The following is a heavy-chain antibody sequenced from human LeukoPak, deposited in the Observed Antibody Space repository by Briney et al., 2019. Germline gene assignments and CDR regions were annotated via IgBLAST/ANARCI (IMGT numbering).Heavy chain of an antibody. D-gene: IGHD3-10*01. Sequence: GRSLRLSCAASGFTFDNYAMHWVRHAPGRGLEWVSGIAWNSGNTGFADSVKGRFTISRDNAENSLYLQMNSLTPEDTAFYFCAKDMNSYGSGSSYNPWGPFDSWGQGTLVTVSS. CDR3: AKDMNSYGSGSSYNPWGPFDS. J-gene: IGHJ4*02. CDR1: GFTFDNYA. CDR2: IAWNSGNT. V-gene: IGHV3-9*01.